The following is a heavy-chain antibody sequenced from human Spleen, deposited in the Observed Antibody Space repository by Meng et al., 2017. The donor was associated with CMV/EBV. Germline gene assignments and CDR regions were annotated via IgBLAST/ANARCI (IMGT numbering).Heavy chain of an antibody. V-gene: IGHV3-30*02. CDR3: AKSWDDFWRGLLQH. J-gene: IGHJ1*01. Sequence: SGFSFSHYGRNWVRQAPGKGLEWVALIPSGGGNTYYADSVRGRFTISRDSSSDTLHLEMKSLRAEDTAVYYCAKSWDDFWRGLLQHWGQGTLVTVSS. CDR2: IPSGGGNT. CDR1: GFSFSHYG. D-gene: IGHD3-3*01.